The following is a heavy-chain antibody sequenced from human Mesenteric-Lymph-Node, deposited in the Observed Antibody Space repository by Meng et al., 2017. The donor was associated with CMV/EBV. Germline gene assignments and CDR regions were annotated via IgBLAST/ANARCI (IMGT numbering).Heavy chain of an antibody. V-gene: IGHV4-34*01. CDR1: GGSFSGYY. CDR2: INHSGST. Sequence: VYGGSFSGYYWSWIRQPPGKGLEWIGEINHSGSTNYNPSLKSRVTISVDTSKNQFSLKLSSVTAADTAVYYCARSPIAAAGSWFDPWGQGTLVTVSS. J-gene: IGHJ5*02. CDR3: ARSPIAAAGSWFDP. D-gene: IGHD6-13*01.